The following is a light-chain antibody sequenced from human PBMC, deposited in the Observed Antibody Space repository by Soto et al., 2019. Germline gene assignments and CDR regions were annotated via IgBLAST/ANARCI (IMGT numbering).Light chain of an antibody. CDR2: DAS. V-gene: IGKV3-20*01. J-gene: IGKJ5*01. Sequence: VLTQSPGTLAFSPGERATLFCRANQNLGDGRLAWYQQKPGQPPTLLIYDASTRATGIPDRFSGSGSGTDFTLTISRLEPEDFAVYYCQEHASIFGQGTRLEIK. CDR3: QEHASI. CDR1: QNLGDGR.